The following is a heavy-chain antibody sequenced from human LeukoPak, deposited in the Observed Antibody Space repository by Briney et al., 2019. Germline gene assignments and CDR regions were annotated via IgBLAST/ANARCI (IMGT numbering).Heavy chain of an antibody. J-gene: IGHJ4*02. D-gene: IGHD4-17*01. V-gene: IGHV3-21*01. CDR3: AKVGDYGDYALDY. CDR1: GFTFSSYS. Sequence: GSLRLSCAASGFTFSSYSMNWVRQAPGKGLEWVSSISSSNSYIYYADSVKGRFTISRDNARNSLYLLMNSLRAEDTAVYYCAKVGDYGDYALDYWGQGTLVTVSS. CDR2: ISSSNSYI.